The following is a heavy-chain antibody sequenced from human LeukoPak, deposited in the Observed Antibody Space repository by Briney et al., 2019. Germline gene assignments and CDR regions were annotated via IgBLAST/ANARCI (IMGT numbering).Heavy chain of an antibody. CDR2: ISYDGSNK. CDR3: AREKQLVPALDY. D-gene: IGHD6-13*01. Sequence: GGFLRLSCAASGFTFSSYAMHWVRQAPGKGLEWVAVISYDGSNKYYADSVKGRFTISRDNSKNTLYLQMNSLRAEDTAVYYCAREKQLVPALDYWGQGTLVTVSP. J-gene: IGHJ4*02. V-gene: IGHV3-30-3*01. CDR1: GFTFSSYA.